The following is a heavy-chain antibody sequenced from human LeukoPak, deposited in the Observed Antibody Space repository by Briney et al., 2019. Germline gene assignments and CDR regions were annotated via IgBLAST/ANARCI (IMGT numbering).Heavy chain of an antibody. CDR3: ARIHYYDSSGYYPLFDY. D-gene: IGHD3-22*01. V-gene: IGHV2-70*11. J-gene: IGHJ4*02. CDR2: IDWDDDK. CDR1: GFSLSTSGMC. Sequence: SGPALVKPTQTLTLTCTFSGFSLSTSGMCVSWIRQPPGKALEWPARIDWDDDKYYSTSLKTRLTISKDTSKNQVVLTMTNMGPVDTATYYCARIHYYDSSGYYPLFDYWGQGTLVTVSS.